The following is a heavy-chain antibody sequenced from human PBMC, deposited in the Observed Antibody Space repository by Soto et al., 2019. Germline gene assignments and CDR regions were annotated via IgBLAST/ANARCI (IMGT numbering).Heavy chain of an antibody. Sequence: EVRLVESGGGLVQPGRSLRLSCAASGFIFDDYAMNWVRQAPGKGLEWVSSITWNSDDIAYADSVKGRFTISRDNAKKFLLLQMNSLATEDTAYYFWARQLAVRDPFDHWGQGTLVTVSS. CDR2: ITWNSDDI. CDR1: GFIFDDYA. V-gene: IGHV3-9*01. J-gene: IGHJ4*02. D-gene: IGHD2-2*01. CDR3: ARQLAVRDPFDH.